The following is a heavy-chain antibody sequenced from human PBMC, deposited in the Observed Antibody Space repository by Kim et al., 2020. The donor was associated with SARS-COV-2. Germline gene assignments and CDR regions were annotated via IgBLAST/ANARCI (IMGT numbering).Heavy chain of an antibody. D-gene: IGHD6-13*01. J-gene: IGHJ4*02. Sequence: QGFTGRFVFSLDTSVSTAYLQISSLKAEDTAVYYCARGIAAAGPLYYFDYWGQGTLVTVSS. CDR3: ARGIAAAGPLYYFDY. V-gene: IGHV7-4-1*02.